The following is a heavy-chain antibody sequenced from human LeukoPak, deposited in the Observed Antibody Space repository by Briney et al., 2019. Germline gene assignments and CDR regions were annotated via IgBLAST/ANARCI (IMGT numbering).Heavy chain of an antibody. V-gene: IGHV3-48*01. CDR1: GFTLRYYQ. Sequence: GGSLRLSCATSGFTLRYYQMNWVRQAPGKGLEWVSYINVVNGAIYYADSVKGRFTISGDISTNSVYLQMNSLRAEDTALYYCVRDGNRGYDMDVWGQGTAVTVSS. CDR3: VRDGNRGYDMDV. J-gene: IGHJ6*02. D-gene: IGHD3-10*01. CDR2: INVVNGAI.